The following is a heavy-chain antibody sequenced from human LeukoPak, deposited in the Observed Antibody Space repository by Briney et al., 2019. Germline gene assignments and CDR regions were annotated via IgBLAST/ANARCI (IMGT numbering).Heavy chain of an antibody. Sequence: GGSLGLSCAASGFTISSNYMSWVRQAPGKGLEWVSVIHSGGSTYYADSVKGRFTISRDNSKNTLYLQMNSLRGEDTAVYYCASDPEFPEGFDIWGQGTMVTVSS. D-gene: IGHD3-10*01. CDR3: ASDPEFPEGFDI. CDR1: GFTISSNY. V-gene: IGHV3-66*02. J-gene: IGHJ3*02. CDR2: IHSGGST.